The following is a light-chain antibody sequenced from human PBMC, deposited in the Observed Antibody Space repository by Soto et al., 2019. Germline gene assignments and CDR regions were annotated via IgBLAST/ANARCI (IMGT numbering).Light chain of an antibody. V-gene: IGLV1-44*01. J-gene: IGLJ2*01. CDR2: NTN. CDR1: SSNIGSNS. Sequence: QSVLTQPPSASGTPGQRVTISCSGSSSNIGSNSVNWYQQLPGTAPKLLIYNTNHRPSGVPDRFSGSKSGTSASLAISGLQSEDEADYYCAARDDSLNGQVFGGGTKVTVL. CDR3: AARDDSLNGQV.